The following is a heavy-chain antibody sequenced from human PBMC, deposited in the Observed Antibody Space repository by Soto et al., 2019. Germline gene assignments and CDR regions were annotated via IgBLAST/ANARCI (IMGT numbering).Heavy chain of an antibody. CDR2: ISGYNGNT. CDR3: ARANTWVTGRVGTH. CDR1: GYSFTNYG. D-gene: IGHD1-1*01. Sequence: QIHLEQSRIEMKEPGTSLKISCATSGYSFTNYGISWVRQAPGQGLEWMGWISGYNGNTKYAQSFHDRVVMTADKFTSTGYLEMRSLRSNDTAVYYCARANTWVTGRVGTHWGQGTKVTVSS. J-gene: IGHJ4*02. V-gene: IGHV1-18*01.